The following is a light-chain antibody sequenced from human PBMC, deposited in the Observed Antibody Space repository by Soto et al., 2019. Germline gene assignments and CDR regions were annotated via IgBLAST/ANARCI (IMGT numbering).Light chain of an antibody. CDR3: QQYYDTPT. V-gene: IGKV4-1*01. CDR1: QSLLYSSTGKNQ. J-gene: IGKJ3*01. CDR2: WAY. Sequence: IVMTRSPDSLGVSLGERATISCKSNQSLLYSSTGKNQLAWYRQRPGQPPQLLLYWAYTREYGVPTRFSGSGSGTDFTLTISSLQAEDVAVYFCQQYYDTPTFGPGTRVDFK.